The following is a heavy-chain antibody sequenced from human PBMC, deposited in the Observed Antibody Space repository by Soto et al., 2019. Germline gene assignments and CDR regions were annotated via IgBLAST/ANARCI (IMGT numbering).Heavy chain of an antibody. CDR1: GGSISSSSYY. V-gene: IGHV4-39*01. J-gene: IGHJ4*02. CDR3: ARRIGPYYYFDY. D-gene: IGHD2-21*01. Sequence: SETLSLTCTVSGGSISSSSYYWGWIRQPPGKGLEWIGSIYYSGSTYYNPSLKSRVTISVDTSKSQFSLKLSSVTAADTAVYYCARRIGPYYYFDYWGQGTLVTVSS. CDR2: IYYSGST.